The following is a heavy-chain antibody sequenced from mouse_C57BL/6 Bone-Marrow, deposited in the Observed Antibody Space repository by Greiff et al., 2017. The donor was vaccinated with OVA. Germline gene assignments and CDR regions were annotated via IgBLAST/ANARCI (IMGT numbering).Heavy chain of an antibody. CDR3: ANYGSSPDY. D-gene: IGHD1-1*01. V-gene: IGHV1-82*01. CDR1: GYAFSSSW. CDR2: IYPGDGDT. Sequence: VKLQQSGPELVKPGASVKISCKASGYAFSSSWMNWVKQRPGKGLEWIGRIYPGDGDTNYNGKFKGKATLTADKSSSTAYMQLSSLTSEDSAVYFCANYGSSPDYWGQGTTLTVSS. J-gene: IGHJ2*01.